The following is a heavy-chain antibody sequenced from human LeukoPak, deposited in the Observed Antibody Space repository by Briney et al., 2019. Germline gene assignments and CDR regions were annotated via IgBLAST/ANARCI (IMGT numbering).Heavy chain of an antibody. CDR1: GFTFSDCG. V-gene: IGHV3-30*02. D-gene: IGHD1-26*01. J-gene: IGHJ3*02. Sequence: PGGSLRLSCAASGFTFSDCGMHWVRQAPGKGLEWVAFIRYDGSNKYYADSVKGRFTISRDNSKNTLYVQMNSLRAEDTAVYYCAKSVGATVFDAFDMWGQGTKVTVSS. CDR2: IRYDGSNK. CDR3: AKSVGATVFDAFDM.